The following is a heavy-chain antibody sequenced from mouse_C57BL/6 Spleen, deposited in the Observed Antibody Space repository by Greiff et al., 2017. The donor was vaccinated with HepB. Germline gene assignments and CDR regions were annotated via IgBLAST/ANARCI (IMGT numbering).Heavy chain of an antibody. CDR2: ISSGSSTI. Sequence: EVKLQESGGGLVKPGGSLKLSCAASGFTFSDYGMHWVRQAPEKGLEWVAYISSGSSTIYYADTVKGRFTISRDNAKNTLFLQMTSLRSEDTAMYYCAAATTVVGYFDVWGTGTTVTVSS. CDR3: AAATTVVGYFDV. V-gene: IGHV5-17*01. D-gene: IGHD1-1*01. J-gene: IGHJ1*03. CDR1: GFTFSDYG.